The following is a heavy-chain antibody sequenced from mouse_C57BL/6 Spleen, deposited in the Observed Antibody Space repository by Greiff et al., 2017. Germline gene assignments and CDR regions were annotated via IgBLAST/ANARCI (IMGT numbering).Heavy chain of an antibody. CDR3: ARGGSSNSPDY. D-gene: IGHD1-3*01. Sequence: VQLQQSGAELVRPGTSVKVSCKASGYAFTNYLIEWVKQRPGQGLEWIGVINPGSGGTNYNEKFKGKATLTADKSSSTAYMQLSSLTSEDSAVYFCARGGSSNSPDYWGQGTTLTVSS. V-gene: IGHV1-54*01. J-gene: IGHJ2*01. CDR2: INPGSGGT. CDR1: GYAFTNYL.